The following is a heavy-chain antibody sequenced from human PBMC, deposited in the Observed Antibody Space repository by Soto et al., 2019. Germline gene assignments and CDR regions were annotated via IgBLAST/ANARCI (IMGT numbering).Heavy chain of an antibody. V-gene: IGHV3-23*01. CDR3: AKDSIDCSSTSCYVGGIDY. CDR2: ISGSGGST. CDR1: GFTFSSYA. Sequence: GGSLRLSCAASGFTFSSYAMSWVRQAPGKGLEWVSAISGSGGSTYYADSVKGRFTISRDNSKNTLYLQMNSLRAEDTAVYYCAKDSIDCSSTSCYVGGIDYWGQGTLVTVSS. J-gene: IGHJ4*02. D-gene: IGHD2-2*01.